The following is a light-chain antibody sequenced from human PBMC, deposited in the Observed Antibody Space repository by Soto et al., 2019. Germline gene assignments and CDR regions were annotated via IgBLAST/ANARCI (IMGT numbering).Light chain of an antibody. V-gene: IGKV3-20*01. Sequence: DIVLTQSPGTLSLSPGERATLSCRASQSVSSTSLAWYQQKPGQAPRLLIYGTSTRATGIPDRFSGSGSGTHFTLTISRLEPEDFAVYYCQQYGSSLFTFGPGTKVDIK. CDR2: GTS. J-gene: IGKJ3*01. CDR3: QQYGSSLFT. CDR1: QSVSSTS.